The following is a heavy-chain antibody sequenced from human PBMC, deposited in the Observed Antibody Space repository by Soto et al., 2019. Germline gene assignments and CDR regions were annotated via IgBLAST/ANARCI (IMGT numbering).Heavy chain of an antibody. V-gene: IGHV4-4*02. CDR1: SGSISSSNW. J-gene: IGHJ5*02. D-gene: IGHD3-10*01. CDR2: IYHSGST. CDR3: ARGAAAGRASNWFDP. Sequence: SETLSLTCAVSSGSISSSNWWSWVRQPPGMGLEWIGEIYHSGSTNYNPSLKSRVTISVDKSKNQFSLKLSSVTAADTAVYYCARGAAAGRASNWFDPWGQGTLVTVSS.